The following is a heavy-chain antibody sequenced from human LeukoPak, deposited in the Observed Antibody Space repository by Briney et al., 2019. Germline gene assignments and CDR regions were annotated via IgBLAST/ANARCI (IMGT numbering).Heavy chain of an antibody. J-gene: IGHJ5*02. CDR1: GGSFSGYY. Sequence: SETLSLTCAVYGGSFSGYYWSWIRQPPGKGLEWIGEINHSGSTNYNPSLKSRVTISVDTSKNQFSLKLSSVTAADTAVYYCARGGMTVTYRTWGQGTLVTVSS. CDR3: ARGGMTVTYRT. D-gene: IGHD4-17*01. CDR2: INHSGST. V-gene: IGHV4-34*01.